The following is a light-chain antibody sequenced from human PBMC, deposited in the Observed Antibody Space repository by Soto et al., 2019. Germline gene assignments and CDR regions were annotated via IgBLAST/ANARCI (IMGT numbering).Light chain of an antibody. CDR3: RKHNAARWT. J-gene: IGKJ1*01. CDR1: QAISNY. Sequence: DIQMTQSPSTLSASLGDRATITCRASQAISNYLAWYQQKAGRVPERLIYATSTLQSGVPSQWSGSRARGAFTLIISSLQAEDVVTEYCRKHNAARWTFGQGTKVDIK. V-gene: IGKV1-27*01. CDR2: ATS.